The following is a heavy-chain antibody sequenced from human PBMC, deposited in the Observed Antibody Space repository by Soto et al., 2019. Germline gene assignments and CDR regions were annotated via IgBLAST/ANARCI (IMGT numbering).Heavy chain of an antibody. J-gene: IGHJ4*02. CDR2: TYYSGTT. CDR1: GYSISSSNW. Sequence: QVQLQESGPGLVKPSDTLSLTCAVSGYSISSSNWCGWIRQPPGKGLEWIGYTYYSGTTYYNPSLKSRVTLSVDASKNQFSLKLTSVTAVDTAVYYCERREIQGPIDYGGQGTLGTVAS. CDR3: ERREIQGPIDY. V-gene: IGHV4-28*01. D-gene: IGHD1-26*01.